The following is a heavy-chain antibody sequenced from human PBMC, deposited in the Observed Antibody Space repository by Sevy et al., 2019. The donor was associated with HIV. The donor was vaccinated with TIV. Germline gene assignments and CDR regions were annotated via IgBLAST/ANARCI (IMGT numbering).Heavy chain of an antibody. V-gene: IGHV3-66*01. J-gene: IGHJ6*02. D-gene: IGHD3-22*01. CDR3: ARDRYYDASGYYYYYYGMDV. CDR1: GCTVSGNY. CDR2: IDSGGST. Sequence: GGSLRLSCEASGCTVSGNYMAWVRLAPGKGLEWVSLIDSGGSTYYADSVKGRFTISRDNAKNTLYLQMNPLRAEDTAVCFCARDRYYDASGYYYYYYGMDVWSQGTTVTVSS.